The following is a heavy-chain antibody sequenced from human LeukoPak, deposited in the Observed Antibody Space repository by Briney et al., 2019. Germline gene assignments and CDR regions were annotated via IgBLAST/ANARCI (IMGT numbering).Heavy chain of an antibody. Sequence: GGSPRLSCAASGFTFSSYAMHWVRQAPGKGLEWVAVISYDGSNKYYADSVKGRFTISRDNSKNTLYLQMNSLRAEDTAVYYCARSSDLGINWFDPWGQGTLVTVSS. V-gene: IGHV3-30-3*01. CDR1: GFTFSSYA. D-gene: IGHD3-16*01. CDR3: ARSSDLGINWFDP. J-gene: IGHJ5*02. CDR2: ISYDGSNK.